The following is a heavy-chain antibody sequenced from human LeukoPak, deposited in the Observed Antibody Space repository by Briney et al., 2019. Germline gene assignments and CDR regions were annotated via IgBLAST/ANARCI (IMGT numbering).Heavy chain of an antibody. Sequence: GGSLRLSCAASGFTFSSYGMHWVRQAPGKGLEWVAVISYDGSNKYYADSVKSRFTISRDNSKNTLYLQMNSLRAEDTAVYYCAKGGYYDSSGYSPSFHWGQGTLVTVSS. D-gene: IGHD3-22*01. CDR3: AKGGYYDSSGYSPSFH. CDR2: ISYDGSNK. V-gene: IGHV3-30*18. J-gene: IGHJ4*02. CDR1: GFTFSSYG.